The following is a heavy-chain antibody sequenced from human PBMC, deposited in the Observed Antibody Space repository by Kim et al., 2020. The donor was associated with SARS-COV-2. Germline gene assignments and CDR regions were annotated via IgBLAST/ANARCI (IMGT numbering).Heavy chain of an antibody. CDR2: ISPYNGAT. D-gene: IGHD6-19*01. J-gene: IGHJ6*03. CDR3: ARFASGWYVPPHNYFYYYMDV. CDR1: GYTFANNG. Sequence: ASVKVSCKASGYTFANNGITWVRQAPGQGLEWMGWISPYNGATSYAQKFQGRVTLTTDTSTTTASMDLRSLTSDDTAMYYCARFASGWYVPPHNYFYYYMDVWGMGTAVTVSS. V-gene: IGHV1-18*01.